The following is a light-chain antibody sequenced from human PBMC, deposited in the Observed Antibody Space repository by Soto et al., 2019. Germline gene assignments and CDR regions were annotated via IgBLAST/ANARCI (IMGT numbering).Light chain of an antibody. Sequence: QSALTQPPSASGSPGXXXTISCTGTSSDVGANNYVSWYQQHPGKAPKLMIYEVTKRPSGVPDRFSGSKSGNTASLTVSGLQAEDEADYYCSSYAGTNRVFGTGTKLTVL. CDR2: EVT. V-gene: IGLV2-8*01. CDR3: SSYAGTNRV. J-gene: IGLJ1*01. CDR1: SSDVGANNY.